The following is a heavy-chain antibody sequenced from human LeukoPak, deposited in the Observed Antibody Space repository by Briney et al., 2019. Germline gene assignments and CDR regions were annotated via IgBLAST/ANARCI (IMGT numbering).Heavy chain of an antibody. CDR2: IYYSGST. CDR1: GGSISSGGYY. D-gene: IGHD1-14*01. Sequence: SETLSLTCTVSGGSISSGGYYWSWIRQHPGKGLEWIGYIYYSGSTNYNPSLKSRVTISVDTSKNQFSLKLSSVTAADTAVYYCARGTGARDAFDIWGQGTMDTVSS. CDR3: ARGTGARDAFDI. V-gene: IGHV4-61*08. J-gene: IGHJ3*02.